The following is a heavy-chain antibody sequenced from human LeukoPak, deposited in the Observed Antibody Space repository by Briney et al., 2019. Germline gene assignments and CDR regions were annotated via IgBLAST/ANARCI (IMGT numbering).Heavy chain of an antibody. CDR3: ARVGIYYYDSSGSTFAFDI. D-gene: IGHD3-22*01. J-gene: IGHJ3*02. CDR2: ISSSSSLI. CDR1: GFTFSTYS. Sequence: GSLRLSCAASGFTFSTYSMNWVRQAPGKGPEWVSYISSSSSLIFYADSVKGRFTVSRDNAKNSLYLQMNSLRDEDTAVYYCARVGIYYYDSSGSTFAFDIWGQGTMVTVSS. V-gene: IGHV3-48*02.